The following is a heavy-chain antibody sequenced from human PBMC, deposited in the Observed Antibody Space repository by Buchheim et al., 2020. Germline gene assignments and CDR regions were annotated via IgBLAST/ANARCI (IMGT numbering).Heavy chain of an antibody. CDR1: GFSFSNSW. CDR3: ARGISTPGIDY. D-gene: IGHD2-15*01. V-gene: IGHV3-7*01. J-gene: IGHJ4*02. Sequence: EVQLEESGGTVVQPGGSLRLSRAASGFSFSNSWMNWVRQAPGKGLVWVASINHDGSETYYVDSVNGRFTVSRDNVKNSLYLHMSSLRADDTAVYYCARGISTPGIDYWGQGTL. CDR2: INHDGSET.